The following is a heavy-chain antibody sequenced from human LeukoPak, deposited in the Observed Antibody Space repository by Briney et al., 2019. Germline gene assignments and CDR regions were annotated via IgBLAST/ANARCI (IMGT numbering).Heavy chain of an antibody. J-gene: IGHJ6*03. Sequence: PGGSLRLSCAASGFTFSSYSMNWVRQAPGKGLEWVSSISSSSYIYYADSVKGRFTISRDNAKNSLYLQMNSLRAEDTALYYCARGRGDYGGWYYYYYMDVWGKGTTVTVSS. V-gene: IGHV3-21*04. CDR2: ISSSSYI. CDR3: ARGRGDYGGWYYYYYMDV. D-gene: IGHD4-23*01. CDR1: GFTFSSYS.